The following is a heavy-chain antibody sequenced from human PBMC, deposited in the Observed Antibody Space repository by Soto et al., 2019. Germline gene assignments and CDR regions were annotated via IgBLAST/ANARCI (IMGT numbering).Heavy chain of an antibody. CDR3: ATEGGWYGFDN. D-gene: IGHD6-19*01. J-gene: IGHJ4*02. Sequence: EVQLLESGGGLVQPGGSLRLSCAASGFTFSSYAMSWVRQAPGKGLEWVSAISGSGSSTYYADSVKGRFTFSRDSSKNTLYLQMNSLRAEDTAVYYCATEGGWYGFDNWGQGTLVTVSS. CDR2: ISGSGSST. CDR1: GFTFSSYA. V-gene: IGHV3-23*01.